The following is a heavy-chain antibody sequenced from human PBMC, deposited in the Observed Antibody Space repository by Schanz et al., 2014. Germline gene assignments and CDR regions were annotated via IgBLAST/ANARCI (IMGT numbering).Heavy chain of an antibody. D-gene: IGHD6-13*01. V-gene: IGHV3-21*02. CDR2: ISSSSSYI. CDR3: VKIGYTHWSLDD. CDR1: GFTFSSYG. J-gene: IGHJ4*02. Sequence: EVQLVESGGGLVKPGGSLRLSCAASGFTFSSYGMNWVRQAPGKGLEWVSYISSSSSYIYYADSMKGRFTISRDNAKNSHYLQMNSLRVEDTAVFYCVKIGYTHWSLDDWGQGILVTVSS.